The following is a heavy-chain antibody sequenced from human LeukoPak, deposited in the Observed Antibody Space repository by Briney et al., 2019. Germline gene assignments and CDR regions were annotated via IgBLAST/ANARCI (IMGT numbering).Heavy chain of an antibody. CDR3: ARAPHFFDTSGSRYYFDY. D-gene: IGHD3-22*01. V-gene: IGHV4-34*11. CDR2: IYYSGNT. J-gene: IGHJ4*02. Sequence: KPSETLSLTCAVYGGSFSGYYWSWSRQPAGKGLEWIGSIYYSGNTYYSPSLMSRVTISVDTSKNQFSLNLSSVTAADTAVYFCARAPHFFDTSGSRYYFDYWGQGALVTVSS. CDR1: GGSFSGYY.